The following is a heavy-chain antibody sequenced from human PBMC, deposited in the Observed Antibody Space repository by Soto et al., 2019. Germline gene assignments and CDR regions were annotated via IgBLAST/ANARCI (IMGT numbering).Heavy chain of an antibody. D-gene: IGHD3-10*01. J-gene: IGHJ5*02. CDR1: GFTLRRYW. V-gene: IGHV3-74*01. CDR2: INADGSST. Sequence: EVQLVESGGGLVQPGGSLRLSCAASGFTLRRYWMHWVRQTPGKGLMWVSRINADGSSTTYADSVKGRFTISRDNAKNTLYLQMNSLRVDDTAVYYCARSGNLPPGDWFDPWGQGTLVTVSS. CDR3: ARSGNLPPGDWFDP.